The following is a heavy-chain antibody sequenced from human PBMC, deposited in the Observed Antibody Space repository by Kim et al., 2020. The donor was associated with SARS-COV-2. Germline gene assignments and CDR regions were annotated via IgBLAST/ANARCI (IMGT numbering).Heavy chain of an antibody. Sequence: SETLSLTCAVYGGSFSGYYWSWIRQPPGKGLEWIGEINHSGSTNYNPSLKSRVTISVDTSKNQFSLKLSSVTAADTAVYYCARERDIVVVVASYFDYWGQGTLVTVSS. V-gene: IGHV4-34*01. CDR1: GGSFSGYY. CDR2: INHSGST. D-gene: IGHD2-15*01. CDR3: ARERDIVVVVASYFDY. J-gene: IGHJ4*02.